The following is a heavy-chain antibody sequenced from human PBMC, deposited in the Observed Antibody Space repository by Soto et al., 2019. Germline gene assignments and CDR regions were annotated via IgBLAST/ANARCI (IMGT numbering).Heavy chain of an antibody. CDR3: ASCFSSGWYQWI. CDR2: IKQDGSEK. Sequence: EVQLVESGGGLVQPGGSLRLSCAASGFTFSSYWMSWVRQAPGKGLEWVANIKQDGSEKYYVDSVKGRFTISRDNAKNSLYLHMNSLRAEDTAVYYCASCFSSGWYQWIWGQGTMVTVSS. D-gene: IGHD6-19*01. V-gene: IGHV3-7*01. CDR1: GFTFSSYW. J-gene: IGHJ3*02.